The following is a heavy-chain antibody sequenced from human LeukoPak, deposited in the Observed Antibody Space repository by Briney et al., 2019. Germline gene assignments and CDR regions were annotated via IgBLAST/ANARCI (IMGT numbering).Heavy chain of an antibody. Sequence: SETLSLTCTVSGGSISSSSYYWGWIRQPPGKGLEWIGSIYYSGSTYYNPSLKSRVTISVDASKNQFSLKLSSVTAADTAVYYCARLSIGGGSSWTDHYYYYYGMDVWGQGTTVTVSS. J-gene: IGHJ6*02. CDR3: ARLSIGGGSSWTDHYYYYYGMDV. CDR2: IYYSGST. D-gene: IGHD6-13*01. CDR1: GGSISSSSYY. V-gene: IGHV4-39*01.